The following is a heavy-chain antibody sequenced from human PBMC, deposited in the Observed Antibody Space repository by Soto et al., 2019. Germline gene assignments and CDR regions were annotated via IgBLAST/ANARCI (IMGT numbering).Heavy chain of an antibody. CDR1: GGSFSGYY. CDR3: ARANYFESSGPFDY. Sequence: ASETLSLTCAVYGGSFSGYYWSWIRQPPGKGLEWIGEINHSGSTNYNPSLKSRVTISVDTSKNQFSLKVSSVTAADTAVYYCARANYFESSGPFDYWGPGTLVTVSS. J-gene: IGHJ4*02. CDR2: INHSGST. D-gene: IGHD3-22*01. V-gene: IGHV4-34*01.